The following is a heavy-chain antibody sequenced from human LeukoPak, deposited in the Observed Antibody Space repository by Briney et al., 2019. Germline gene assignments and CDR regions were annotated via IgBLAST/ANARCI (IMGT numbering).Heavy chain of an antibody. CDR2: IYYSGST. CDR3: AREGDGYNHLPDY. Sequence: SETLSLTCTVSGGSISSYYWSWIRQPPGKGLEWIGYIYYSGSTNYNPSPKSRVTISVDTSKNQFSLKLSSVTAADTAVYYCAREGDGYNHLPDYWGQGTLVTVSS. D-gene: IGHD5-24*01. V-gene: IGHV4-59*01. J-gene: IGHJ4*02. CDR1: GGSISSYY.